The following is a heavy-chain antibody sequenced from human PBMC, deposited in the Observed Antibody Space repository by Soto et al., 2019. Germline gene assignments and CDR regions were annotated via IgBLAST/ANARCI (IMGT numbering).Heavy chain of an antibody. CDR1: GGSISSGGYY. CDR2: IYYSGST. V-gene: IGHV4-31*03. D-gene: IGHD2-2*02. Sequence: QVQLQESGPGLVKPSQTLSLTCTVSGGSISSGGYYWSWIRQHPGKGLEWIGYIYYSGSTYYNPSLKSRVTISVDTSKNQFSLKLSSVTAADTAVYYCAREAGYCSSTSCYTLNYYYYMDVWGKGTTVTVSS. J-gene: IGHJ6*03. CDR3: AREAGYCSSTSCYTLNYYYYMDV.